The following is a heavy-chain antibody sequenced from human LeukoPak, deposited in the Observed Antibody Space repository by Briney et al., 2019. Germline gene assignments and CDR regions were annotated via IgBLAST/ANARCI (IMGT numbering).Heavy chain of an antibody. Sequence: SETLSLTCAVYGGSFSGYYWSWIRQPPGKGLEWIGEINHSGSTNYNPPLKSRVTISVDTSKNQFSLKLSSVTAADTAVYYCARIVRGYVDYWGQGTLVTVSS. CDR3: ARIVRGYVDY. CDR2: INHSGST. V-gene: IGHV4-34*01. D-gene: IGHD2/OR15-2a*01. CDR1: GGSFSGYY. J-gene: IGHJ4*02.